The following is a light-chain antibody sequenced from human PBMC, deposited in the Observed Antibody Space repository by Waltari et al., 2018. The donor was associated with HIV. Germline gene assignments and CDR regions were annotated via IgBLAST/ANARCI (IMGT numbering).Light chain of an antibody. J-gene: IGLJ3*02. CDR3: QSYDSSLSGFWV. V-gene: IGLV1-40*01. CDR2: GDS. CDR1: TPNIGAASA. Sequence: QSVLTPPPSVSGAPAPRVTISCTRSTPNIGAASAVPWYQQLPGIAPKLLIYGDSNRPSGVPDRFSGSKSGTSASLAITGLQAEDEAEYYCQSYDSSLSGFWVFGGGTKLTVL.